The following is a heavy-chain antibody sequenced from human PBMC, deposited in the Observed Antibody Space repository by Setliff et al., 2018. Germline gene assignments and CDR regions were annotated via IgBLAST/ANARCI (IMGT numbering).Heavy chain of an antibody. V-gene: IGHV1-2*04. D-gene: IGHD3-22*01. J-gene: IGHJ6*02. CDR1: GYTFTGYY. Sequence: ASVKVSCKASGYTFTGYYMHWVRQAPGQGLEWMGWINPNSGGTNYAQKFQGWVTMTRDTSISTAYMELSRLRSDDTAVYYCARARDDEVYYDSSGYYSYYYYGMDVWGQGTTVTVSS. CDR3: ARARDDEVYYDSSGYYSYYYYGMDV. CDR2: INPNSGGT.